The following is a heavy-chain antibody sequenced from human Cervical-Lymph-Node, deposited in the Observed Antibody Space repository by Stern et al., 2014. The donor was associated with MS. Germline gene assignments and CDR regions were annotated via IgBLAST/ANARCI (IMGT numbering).Heavy chain of an antibody. CDR1: GFSLSNARMG. CDR2: LFSNDEK. J-gene: IGHJ2*01. D-gene: IGHD3-10*01. V-gene: IGHV2-26*01. CDR3: ARIHHGARGSWYFDL. Sequence: ESGPVLVKPTETLTLTCTVSGFSLSNARMGVSWIRQPPGKALEWLAHLFSNDEKSYSTSLKSRLSISKDTSKSQVVLTMTNMDPVDTATYYCARIHHGARGSWYFDLWGRGTLVTVSS.